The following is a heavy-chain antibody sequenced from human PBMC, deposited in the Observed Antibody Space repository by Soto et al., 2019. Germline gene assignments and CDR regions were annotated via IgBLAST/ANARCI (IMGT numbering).Heavy chain of an antibody. D-gene: IGHD5-12*01. CDR3: AKDSEYSGYDYSHYFDY. CDR1: GFTFDDYA. V-gene: IGHV3-9*01. J-gene: IGHJ4*02. CDR2: ISWNSGSI. Sequence: DVQLVESGGGLVQPGRSLRLSCAASGFTFDDYAMHWVRQAPGKGLEWVSGISWNSGSIGYADSVKGRFTISRDNAKNSLYLQMNSLRAEDTALYYCAKDSEYSGYDYSHYFDYWGQGTLVTVSS.